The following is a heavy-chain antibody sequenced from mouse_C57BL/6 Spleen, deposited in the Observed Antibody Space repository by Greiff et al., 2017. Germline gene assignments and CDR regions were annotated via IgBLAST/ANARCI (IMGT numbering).Heavy chain of an antibody. J-gene: IGHJ4*01. CDR3: ARGDYDVAMDY. D-gene: IGHD2-4*01. CDR2: ISSGSSTI. V-gene: IGHV5-17*01. Sequence: EVKVVESGGGLVKPGGSLKLSCAASGFTFSDYGMHWVRQAPEKGLEWVAYISSGSSTIYYADTVKGRFTISRDNAKNTLFLQMTSLRSEDTAMYYCARGDYDVAMDYWGKGTSVTVSS. CDR1: GFTFSDYG.